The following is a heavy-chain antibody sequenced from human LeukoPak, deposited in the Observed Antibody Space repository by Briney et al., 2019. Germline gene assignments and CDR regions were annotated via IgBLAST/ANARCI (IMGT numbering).Heavy chain of an antibody. V-gene: IGHV4-59*01. D-gene: IGHD4-11*01. J-gene: IGHJ3*02. CDR2: IYYSGST. CDR3: ARELQDVFDI. Sequence: SETLSLTCAVYGGSFSDYYWSWIRQPPGKGLEWIGSIYYSGSTNYNPSLKSRVTISVDTSKNQFSLKLSSVTAADTAFYYCARELQDVFDIWGQGTMVTVSS. CDR1: GGSFSDYY.